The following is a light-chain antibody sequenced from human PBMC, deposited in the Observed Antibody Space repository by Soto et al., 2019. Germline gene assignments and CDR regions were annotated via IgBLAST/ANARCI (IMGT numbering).Light chain of an antibody. CDR3: CLYVGGSTYV. CDR1: VGL. V-gene: IGLV2-23*01. CDR2: DDT. J-gene: IGLJ1*01. Sequence: QSVLTQPASVSGSPGQSITISCTGTVGLVSWYQQHPGKVPKLIIYDDTKRPSGGSSRFSGSKSGNTASLTITGLQTEDEADYYCCLYVGGSTYVFGTGTKVTVL.